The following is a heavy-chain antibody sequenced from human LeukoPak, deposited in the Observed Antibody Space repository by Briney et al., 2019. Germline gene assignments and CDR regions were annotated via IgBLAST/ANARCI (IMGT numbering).Heavy chain of an antibody. CDR1: GGSISSYY. Sequence: PSETLSLTCTVSGGSISSYYWSWIRQPPGKGLEWTGYIYYSGSTNYNPSLKSRVTISVDTSKNKFSLKLSSVTAADTAVYYCARHGFTNYDILTGYYTLPWWFDPWGQGTLVTVSS. D-gene: IGHD3-9*01. J-gene: IGHJ5*02. CDR2: IYYSGST. V-gene: IGHV4-59*08. CDR3: ARHGFTNYDILTGYYTLPWWFDP.